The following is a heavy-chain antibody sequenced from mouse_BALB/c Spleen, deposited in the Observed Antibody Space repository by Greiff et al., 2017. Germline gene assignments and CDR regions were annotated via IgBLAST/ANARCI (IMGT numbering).Heavy chain of an antibody. CDR2: INPSNGGT. Sequence: VQLQQSGAELVKPGASVKLSCKASGYTFTSYYMYWVKQRPGQGLEWIGEINPSNGGTNFNEKFKSKATLTVDKSSSTAYMQLSSLTSEDSAVYYCTRGGYYYGSSYYAMDYWGQGTSVTVSS. V-gene: IGHV1S81*02. CDR3: TRGGYYYGSSYYAMDY. J-gene: IGHJ4*01. D-gene: IGHD1-1*01. CDR1: GYTFTSYY.